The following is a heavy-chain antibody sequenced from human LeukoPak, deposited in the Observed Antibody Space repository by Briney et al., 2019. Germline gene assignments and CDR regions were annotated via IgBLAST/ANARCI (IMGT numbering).Heavy chain of an antibody. Sequence: SVKVSCKASGGTFSSYAISWVRQASGQGLEWMGGIIPIFGTANYAQKFQGRVTITADESTSTAYMELSSLRSEDTAVYYCARDRQPSYYYDSSGSTFDYWGQGTLVTVSS. CDR1: GGTFSSYA. J-gene: IGHJ4*02. V-gene: IGHV1-69*13. CDR3: ARDRQPSYYYDSSGSTFDY. D-gene: IGHD3-22*01. CDR2: IIPIFGTA.